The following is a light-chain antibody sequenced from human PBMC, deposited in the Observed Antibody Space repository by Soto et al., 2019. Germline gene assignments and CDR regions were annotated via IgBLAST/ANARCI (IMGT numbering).Light chain of an antibody. J-gene: IGKJ1*01. CDR1: QSVSSSY. V-gene: IGKV3-20*01. CDR3: QQYGSSSWT. Sequence: EIVLTQSPGTLSLSPGERATLSCRASQSVSSSYLAWYQQKPGQAPRLLLYGASSRATGIPDKFSGSGSETDFTLTISRLEPEDFAVYYCQQYGSSSWTFGQGTKVEIK. CDR2: GAS.